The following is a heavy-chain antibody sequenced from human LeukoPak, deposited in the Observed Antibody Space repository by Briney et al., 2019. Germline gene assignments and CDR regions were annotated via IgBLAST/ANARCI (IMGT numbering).Heavy chain of an antibody. D-gene: IGHD6-19*01. J-gene: IGHJ4*02. Sequence: GGSLRLSCAASGFTFSSYGMHWVRQAPGKGLEWVAVIWYDGSNKYYADSVKGRFTISRDNSKNTLYLQMNSLRAEDTAVYYCAKDREAVATRGFDYWGQGTLVTVSS. CDR3: AKDREAVATRGFDY. CDR1: GFTFSSYG. CDR2: IWYDGSNK. V-gene: IGHV3-33*06.